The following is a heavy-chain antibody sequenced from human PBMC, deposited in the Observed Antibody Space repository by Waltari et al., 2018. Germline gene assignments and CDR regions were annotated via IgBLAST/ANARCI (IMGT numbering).Heavy chain of an antibody. CDR3: ARGWLYYFDY. J-gene: IGHJ4*02. D-gene: IGHD6-19*01. CDR2: IDYRGST. Sequence: QVQLQESGPGLVKPSQTLSLTCTVSGGSISSGGYYWSWIRQHPGKGLEWIVYIDYRGSTYSNPSLKSRVTISVDTSKNQFSLKLSSVTAADTAVYYCARGWLYYFDYWGQGTLVTVSS. V-gene: IGHV4-31*03. CDR1: GGSISSGGYY.